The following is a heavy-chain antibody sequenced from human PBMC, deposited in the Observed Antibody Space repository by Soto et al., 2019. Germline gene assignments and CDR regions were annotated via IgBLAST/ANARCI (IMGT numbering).Heavy chain of an antibody. CDR1: GFTFSRYW. Sequence: GGSLRLSCAASGFTFSRYWMHWVRQAPGKGLVWVSRISSDGSSTSYADSVKGRFTISRDNAKNSLYLQMNSLRAEDTAVYYCARHRHCSGGSCYPHNYYYYGMDVWGQGTTVTVSS. CDR3: ARHRHCSGGSCYPHNYYYYGMDV. CDR2: ISSDGSST. V-gene: IGHV3-74*01. D-gene: IGHD2-15*01. J-gene: IGHJ6*02.